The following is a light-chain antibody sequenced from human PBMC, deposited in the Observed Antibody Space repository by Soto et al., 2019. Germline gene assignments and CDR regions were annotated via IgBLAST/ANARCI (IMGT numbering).Light chain of an antibody. Sequence: QLVLTQPPSASGTPGQRVTISCSGSNSNVGSYYVYWYQQLPGTAPKLLIYRANQRPSGVPDRFSGSKSGTSSSLAISGLRSEDEADYYCASWDDSLSGVVFGGGTKLTGL. CDR3: ASWDDSLSGVV. J-gene: IGLJ2*01. CDR2: RAN. CDR1: NSNVGSYY. V-gene: IGLV1-47*01.